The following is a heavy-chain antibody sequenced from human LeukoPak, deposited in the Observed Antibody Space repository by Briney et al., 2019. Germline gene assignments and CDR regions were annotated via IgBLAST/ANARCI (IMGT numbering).Heavy chain of an antibody. D-gene: IGHD3/OR15-3a*01. CDR3: ARRRDFIDY. Sequence: GRSLRLSCAASGFTFSSYAMHWVRQAPGKGLEWVAVISYDGSNKYYADSVKGRFAISRDNAKNSLYLQMNSLRAEDTAVYYCARRRDFIDYRGQGTLVTVSS. J-gene: IGHJ4*02. CDR2: ISYDGSNK. V-gene: IGHV3-30*09. CDR1: GFTFSSYA.